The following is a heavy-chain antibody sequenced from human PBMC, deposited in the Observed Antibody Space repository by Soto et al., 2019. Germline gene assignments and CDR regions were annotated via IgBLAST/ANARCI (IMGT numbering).Heavy chain of an antibody. D-gene: IGHD1-1*01. CDR1: GGTFGNSA. CDR3: ARDKAPQQLGGNDYYGIDV. Sequence: QVQLVQSGAEVKKTGSSVTVSCTASGGTFGNSAIRWVRQAPGRGREWLGGISPIFPTTDYAQTFQGRVTITEDHPTSTAYMELTIPRSEDTAVYYCARDKAPQQLGGNDYYGIDVWGQGTTVTVSS. J-gene: IGHJ6*02. V-gene: IGHV1-69*12. CDR2: ISPIFPTT.